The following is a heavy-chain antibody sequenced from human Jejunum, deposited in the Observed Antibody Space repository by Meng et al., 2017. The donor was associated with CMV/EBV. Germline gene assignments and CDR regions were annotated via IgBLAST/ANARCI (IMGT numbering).Heavy chain of an antibody. Sequence: GLTFRNYAMHWVRQAPGKGREWVALTSYDERNKEYADSVKGRFIISRDNSRSTLYLQMNSLRAEDTAVYYCARVRYSYGDQGALNPWGQGTKVTVSS. CDR2: TSYDERNK. J-gene: IGHJ3*01. V-gene: IGHV3-30*04. CDR3: ARVRYSYGDQGALNP. D-gene: IGHD5-18*01. CDR1: GLTFRNYA.